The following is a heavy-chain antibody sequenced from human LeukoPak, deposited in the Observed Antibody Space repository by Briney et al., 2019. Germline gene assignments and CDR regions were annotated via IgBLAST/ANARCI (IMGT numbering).Heavy chain of an antibody. D-gene: IGHD6-6*01. CDR1: GGSISSYY. CDR3: ARRVRSSSTGGRAFDI. Sequence: SETLSLTCTVSGGSISSYYWSWIRQPPGKGLEWIGYIYYSGSTNCNPSLKSRVTISVDTSKNQFSLKLSSVTAADTAVYYCARRVRSSSTGGRAFDIWGQGTMVTVSS. J-gene: IGHJ3*02. V-gene: IGHV4-59*01. CDR2: IYYSGST.